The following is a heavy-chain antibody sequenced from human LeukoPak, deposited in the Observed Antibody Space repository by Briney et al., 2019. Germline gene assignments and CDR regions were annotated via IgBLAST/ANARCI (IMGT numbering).Heavy chain of an antibody. CDR2: IYYSGST. D-gene: IGHD3-3*01. J-gene: IGHJ4*02. Sequence: SQTLSLTCTVSGGSISSGDYYWSWIRQPPGKGLEWIGYIYYSGSTYYNPSLKSRVTISVDTSKNQFSLKLSSVTAADTAAYYCARVVFLEWLFHFDYWGQGTLVTVSS. CDR3: ARVVFLEWLFHFDY. CDR1: GGSISSGDYY. V-gene: IGHV4-30-4*08.